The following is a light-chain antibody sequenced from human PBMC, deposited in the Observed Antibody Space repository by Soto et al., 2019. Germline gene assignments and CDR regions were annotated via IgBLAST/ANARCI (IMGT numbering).Light chain of an antibody. Sequence: EIVLTQSPGTLSLSPGESATLYCMASQSVSHFLAWYHQKPCQAPRLLIYDTSSRATGIPGRFSGSGSGTDFTLTIDSLEPEDSAVYYCQQRTDWPTCGGGTRVEI. CDR1: QSVSHF. V-gene: IGKV3-11*01. CDR3: QQRTDWPT. J-gene: IGKJ4*01. CDR2: DTS.